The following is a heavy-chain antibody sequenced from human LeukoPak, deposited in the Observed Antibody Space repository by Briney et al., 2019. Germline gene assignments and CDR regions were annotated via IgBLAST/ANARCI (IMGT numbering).Heavy chain of an antibody. V-gene: IGHV3-66*01. D-gene: IGHD3-22*01. CDR2: IYSGGST. CDR3: ASNYHDSSGYYN. Sequence: GGSLRLSCAASGFTVSSNYMSWVRQAPGKGLEWVSVIYSGGSTYYADSVKGRFTISRDNSKNTPYLQMNSLRAEDTAVCYCASNYHDSSGYYNWGQGTLVTVSS. J-gene: IGHJ4*02. CDR1: GFTVSSNY.